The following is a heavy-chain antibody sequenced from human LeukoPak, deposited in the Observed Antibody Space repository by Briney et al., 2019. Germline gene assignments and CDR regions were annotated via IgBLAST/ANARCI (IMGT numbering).Heavy chain of an antibody. Sequence: GGSLILSCTVSGFTFSNYWMRWVRQAPGKGLEWVASIDKNGREKRYVDSVEGRFTISRDNAKNSVYLQMTSLGAEDTAVYYCATYTQYFGAPGTDYWRQGTLVTVSP. CDR2: IDKNGREK. J-gene: IGHJ4*02. V-gene: IGHV3-7*01. CDR1: GFTFSNYW. CDR3: ATYTQYFGAPGTDY. D-gene: IGHD3-10*01.